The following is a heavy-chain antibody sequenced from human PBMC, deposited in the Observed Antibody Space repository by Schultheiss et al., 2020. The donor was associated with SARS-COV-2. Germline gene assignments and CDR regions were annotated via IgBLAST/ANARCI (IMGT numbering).Heavy chain of an antibody. D-gene: IGHD3-22*01. CDR3: ARDPYYDSSGYLSFDF. CDR2: ISSTSATI. Sequence: GGSLRLSCAASGFTFSTFRMNWVRQAPGKGLEWVAQISSTSATIYYADSVKGRFTISRDNAKNSLYLQMNSLRAEDTAVYYCARDPYYDSSGYLSFDFWGQGTLVTVSS. V-gene: IGHV3-48*01. CDR1: GFTFSTFR. J-gene: IGHJ4*02.